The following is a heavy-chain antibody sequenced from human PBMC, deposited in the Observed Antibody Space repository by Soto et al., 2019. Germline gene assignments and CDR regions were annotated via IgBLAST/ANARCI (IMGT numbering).Heavy chain of an antibody. Sequence: GGSLRLSCAASGFTFSSYWMSWVRQAPGKGLEWVANIKQDGSEKYYVDSVKGRFTISRDNAKNSLYLQMNSLRAEDTAVYYCARDRSYDFWSGLGDYYMDVWGKGTTVTVSS. CDR3: ARDRSYDFWSGLGDYYMDV. CDR2: IKQDGSEK. D-gene: IGHD3-3*01. CDR1: GFTFSSYW. V-gene: IGHV3-7*01. J-gene: IGHJ6*03.